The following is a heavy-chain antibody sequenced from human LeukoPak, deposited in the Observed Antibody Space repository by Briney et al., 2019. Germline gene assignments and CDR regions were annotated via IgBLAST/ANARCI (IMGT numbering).Heavy chain of an antibody. CDR3: ATVGFSAAGTLVY. J-gene: IGHJ4*02. CDR2: IIPIFGTA. CDR1: GGTFSSYA. V-gene: IGHV1-69*01. D-gene: IGHD6-13*01. Sequence: GSSVKVSCKASGGTFSSYAISWVRQAPGQGLEWMGGIIPIFGTANYAQKFQGRVTITADESTSTAYMELSSLRSEDTAVYYCATVGFSAAGTLVYWGQGTLVTVSS.